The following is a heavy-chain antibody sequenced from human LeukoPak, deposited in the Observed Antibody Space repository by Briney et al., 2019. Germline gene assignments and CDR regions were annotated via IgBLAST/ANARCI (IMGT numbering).Heavy chain of an antibody. CDR1: GFTFSDYY. J-gene: IGHJ4*02. V-gene: IGHV3-11*06. Sequence: GGSLRLSCAASGFTFSDYYTSWIRQAPGKGLEWVSYISGSGSHTTYADSVRGRFTISRDNAKNSLSLQVNSLRADDTAVYYCARVGSTVAAGTPDYWGQGTLVTVSS. CDR3: ARVGSTVAAGTPDY. D-gene: IGHD6-13*01. CDR2: ISGSGSHT.